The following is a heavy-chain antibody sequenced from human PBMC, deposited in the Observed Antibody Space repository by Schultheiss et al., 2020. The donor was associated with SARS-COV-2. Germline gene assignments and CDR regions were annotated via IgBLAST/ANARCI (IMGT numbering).Heavy chain of an antibody. CDR2: IYTSGST. CDR3: ARREYGSGTPVS. V-gene: IGHV4-4*07. Sequence: SQTLSLTCTVSGGSISSYYWSWIRQPAGKGLEWIGRIYTSGSTNYNPSLKSRVTISVDKSKNQFSLKLSSVTAADTAVYYCARREYGSGTPVSWGQGTLVTVSS. CDR1: GGSISSYY. D-gene: IGHD3-10*01. J-gene: IGHJ5*02.